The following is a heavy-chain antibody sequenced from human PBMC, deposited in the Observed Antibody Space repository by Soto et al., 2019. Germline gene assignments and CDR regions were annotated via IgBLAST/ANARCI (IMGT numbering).Heavy chain of an antibody. D-gene: IGHD3-9*01. Sequence: SETLSLTCTISGGSISVYYWSWLRQSPRQGLEWMGYVYDNGRPYYSPSLKSRVTISADTSKNQISLKLTSATAADTAVYYCARGVGSSPPRYWGRGTLVTVSS. V-gene: IGHV4-59*01. J-gene: IGHJ4*02. CDR1: GGSISVYY. CDR3: ARGVGSSPPRY. CDR2: VYDNGRP.